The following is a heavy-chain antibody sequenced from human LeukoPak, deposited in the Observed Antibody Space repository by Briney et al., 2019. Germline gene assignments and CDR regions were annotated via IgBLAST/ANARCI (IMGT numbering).Heavy chain of an antibody. CDR1: GYTFTGYY. Sequence: SVKVSCKASGYTFTGYYMHWVRQAPGQGLEWMGRIIPILGIANYAQKFQGRVTITADKSTSTAYMELSSLRSEDTAVYYCARGLPAAPSGWFDPWGQGTLVTVSS. CDR3: ARGLPAAPSGWFDP. V-gene: IGHV1-69*04. D-gene: IGHD2-2*01. J-gene: IGHJ5*02. CDR2: IIPILGIA.